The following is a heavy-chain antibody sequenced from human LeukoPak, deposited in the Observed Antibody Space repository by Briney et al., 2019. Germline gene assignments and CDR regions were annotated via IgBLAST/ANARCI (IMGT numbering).Heavy chain of an antibody. CDR2: IKEDGSEK. Sequence: GGSLRLSCAAAGFTLSSYWMSWVRQAPGKGLEWVANIKEDGSEKYYVDSVKGRFTISRDNAKNSLFLQMNSLRAEDTAVYYCARDGLLWFGDSRTDFWGQGTLVTVSS. CDR1: GFTLSSYW. CDR3: ARDGLLWFGDSRTDF. V-gene: IGHV3-7*01. D-gene: IGHD3-10*01. J-gene: IGHJ4*02.